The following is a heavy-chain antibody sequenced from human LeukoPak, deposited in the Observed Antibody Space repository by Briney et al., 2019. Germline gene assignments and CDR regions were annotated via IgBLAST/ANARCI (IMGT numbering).Heavy chain of an antibody. J-gene: IGHJ6*03. CDR2: IHSGGTT. Sequence: PSETLSLTCTVSGGSMRNYYWSWIRQPPGKGLEWIGRIHSGGTTNYNPSLMSRVTLSIDKSKKHISLRLTSVTAADTALYYCARDNGSGYTKGYEHYYYYLDVWGKGTTVTVSS. D-gene: IGHD3-3*02. CDR1: GGSMRNYY. V-gene: IGHV4-4*07. CDR3: ARDNGSGYTKGYEHYYYYLDV.